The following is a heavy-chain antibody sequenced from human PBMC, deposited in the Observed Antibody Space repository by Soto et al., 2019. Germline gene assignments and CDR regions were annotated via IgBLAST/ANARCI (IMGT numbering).Heavy chain of an antibody. CDR2: ISSSGDGT. CDR1: GFTFSDYY. D-gene: IGHD5-18*01. V-gene: IGHV3-11*03. CDR3: AGPGYSSQDY. Sequence: PGGSLRLSCAASGFTFSDYYMSWIRQAPGKGLEWVSYISSSGDGTDYAASVKGRFTISRDNSKNTLYLQMNSLRAEDTAVYYCAGPGYSSQDYWGQGALVTVSS. J-gene: IGHJ4*02.